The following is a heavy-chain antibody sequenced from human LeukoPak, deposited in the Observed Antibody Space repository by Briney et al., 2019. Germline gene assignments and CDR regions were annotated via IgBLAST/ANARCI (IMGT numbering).Heavy chain of an antibody. V-gene: IGHV3-64*01. Sequence: GGSLRLSCAASGFTFSSYAMHWVRQAPGKGLEYVSAISSNGGSTYYANSVKGRFTISRDNSKNTLYLQMGSLRAEDMAVYYCARADVVVIGGLDYWGQGTLVTVSS. CDR3: ARADVVVIGGLDY. D-gene: IGHD3-22*01. CDR2: ISSNGGST. J-gene: IGHJ4*02. CDR1: GFTFSSYA.